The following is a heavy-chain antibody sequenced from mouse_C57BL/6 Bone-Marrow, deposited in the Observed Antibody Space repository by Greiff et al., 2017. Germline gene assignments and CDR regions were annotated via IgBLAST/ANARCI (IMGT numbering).Heavy chain of an antibody. CDR2: ISSGGSYT. J-gene: IGHJ3*01. CDR1: GFTFSSYG. Sequence: EVKLVESGGDLVKPGGSLKLSCAASGFTFSSYGMSWVRQTPDKRLEWVATISSGGSYTYYPDSVNGRFTISRDNAKNTLYLQMSSLKSEDTAMYYCARHRVYYYGSSSWFAYWGQGTLVTVSA. V-gene: IGHV5-6*02. D-gene: IGHD1-1*01. CDR3: ARHRVYYYGSSSWFAY.